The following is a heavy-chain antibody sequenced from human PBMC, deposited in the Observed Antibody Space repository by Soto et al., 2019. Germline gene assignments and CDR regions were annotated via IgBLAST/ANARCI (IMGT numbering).Heavy chain of an antibody. J-gene: IGHJ4*02. CDR2: IYPGDSDT. Sequence: GESLKISCKASGYKFSSYWIAWLRQMPGKGLEWMGIIYPGDSDTRYSPSFQGQVTISADKSISTAYLQWSSLKASDTAMYYCARHERESSGYYYDIDYWGQGTLVTVSS. CDR1: GYKFSSYW. D-gene: IGHD3-22*01. CDR3: ARHERESSGYYYDIDY. V-gene: IGHV5-51*01.